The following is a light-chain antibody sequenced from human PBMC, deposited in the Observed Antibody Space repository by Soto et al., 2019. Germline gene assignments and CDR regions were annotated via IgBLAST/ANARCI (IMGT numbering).Light chain of an antibody. CDR1: QSLLHSNGNIY. J-gene: IGKJ1*01. CDR3: MQAIQAPRT. V-gene: IGKV2-28*01. Sequence: DIVLTQSPLSLPVTPGEPASISCRSSQSLLHSNGNIYLDWYLQKPGQSPQLLIYLGSIRAAGDPDRFSSSGPPTDFTLKITRVEAEDVGVYYCMQAIQAPRTFGLGTKVEIK. CDR2: LGS.